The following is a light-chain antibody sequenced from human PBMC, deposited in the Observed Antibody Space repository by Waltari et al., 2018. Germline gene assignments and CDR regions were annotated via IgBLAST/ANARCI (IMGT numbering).Light chain of an antibody. V-gene: IGKV1-39*01. J-gene: IGKJ1*01. CDR2: AAP. Sequence: DIQMTQSPSSLSASVGDRVKITCRESQTISTYLNWYQQKPGKAPKVLIYAAPSLERGVPSRFSGSGSRTDFTLTISSLQPEDSATYYCQQSYNTPWTFGQGTKVEIK. CDR3: QQSYNTPWT. CDR1: QTISTY.